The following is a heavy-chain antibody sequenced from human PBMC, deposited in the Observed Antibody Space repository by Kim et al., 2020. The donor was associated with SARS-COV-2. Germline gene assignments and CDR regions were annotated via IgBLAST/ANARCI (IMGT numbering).Heavy chain of an antibody. CDR3: ARGSSAYYGSGSSYSYYFDY. CDR2: INHSGST. V-gene: IGHV4-34*01. Sequence: SETLSLTCAVYGGSFSGYYWSWIRQPPGKGLEWIGEINHSGSTNYNPSLKSRVTISVDTSKNQFSLKLSSVTAADTAVYYCARGSSAYYGSGSSYSYYFDYWGQGTLVTVSS. CDR1: GGSFSGYY. J-gene: IGHJ4*02. D-gene: IGHD3-10*01.